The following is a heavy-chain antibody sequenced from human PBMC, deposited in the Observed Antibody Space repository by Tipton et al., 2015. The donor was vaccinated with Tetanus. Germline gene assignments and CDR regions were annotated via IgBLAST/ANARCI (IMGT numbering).Heavy chain of an antibody. CDR2: INSNNGGT. Sequence: QLVQSGAEVTKPGASVKVSCRASGYSFTGYYIHWPRQAPGQGLEWMGCINSNNGGTNYAQKFQGSVTMTRDTSISTAYMELSSLRSEDTAVYYCVRGPPPESDWNYLIDFWGQGTLVTVSS. V-gene: IGHV1-2*02. J-gene: IGHJ4*02. CDR1: GYSFTGYY. D-gene: IGHD1-7*01. CDR3: VRGPPPESDWNYLIDF.